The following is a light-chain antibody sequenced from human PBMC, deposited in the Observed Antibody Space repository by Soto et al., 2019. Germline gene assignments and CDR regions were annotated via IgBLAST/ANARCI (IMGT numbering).Light chain of an antibody. CDR2: DVS. V-gene: IGLV2-14*01. CDR1: SSDVGGYNY. Sequence: QSALTQPASVSGSPGQSITISCTGTSSDVGGYNYVSWYQQHPGKAPKLMIYDVSNRPSGVSNRFSGSKSGNTASLTISGLQAEDEADYYCSSYTSSGTSRYVFGTGTKVTVL. CDR3: SSYTSSGTSRYV. J-gene: IGLJ1*01.